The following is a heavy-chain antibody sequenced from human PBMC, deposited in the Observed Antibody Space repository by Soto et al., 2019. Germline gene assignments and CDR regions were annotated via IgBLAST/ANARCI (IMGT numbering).Heavy chain of an antibody. CDR3: ARGHDMRVVVRTFDF. V-gene: IGHV3-11*01. J-gene: IGHJ5*01. CDR1: GFTFSDNY. D-gene: IGHD3-22*01. CDR2: ISSSGTPI. Sequence: VGSLRLSCAASGFTFSDNYMSWIRRAAGKGLEWVSYISSSGTPIYYGDSVKGRFTISRDNAKNSLYPQMNSPRAEDTAIYYCARGHDMRVVVRTFDFWGQGTPVTVSS.